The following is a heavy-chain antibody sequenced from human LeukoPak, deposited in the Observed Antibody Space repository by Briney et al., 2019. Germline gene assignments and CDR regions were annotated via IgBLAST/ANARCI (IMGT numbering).Heavy chain of an antibody. J-gene: IGHJ4*02. CDR3: ARRSRAEVDY. V-gene: IGHV3-30*02. CDR1: GFTFSSYA. D-gene: IGHD1-14*01. CDR2: IRYDGSNK. Sequence: GGSLRLSCAASGFTFSSYAMSWVRQAPGKGLEWVAFIRYDGSNKYYADSVKGRFTISRDNSKNTLYLQMNSLRAEDTAVYYCARRSRAEVDYWGQGTLVTVSS.